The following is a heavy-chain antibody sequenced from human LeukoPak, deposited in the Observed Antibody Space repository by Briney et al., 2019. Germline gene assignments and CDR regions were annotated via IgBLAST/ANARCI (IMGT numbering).Heavy chain of an antibody. CDR2: IIPIFGTA. J-gene: IGHJ6*03. CDR3: ARGTHYDFWSGYHYYYYMDV. Sequence: SVKVSCKASGGTFSSYAISWVRQAPGQGLEWMGGIIPIFGTANYAQKFQGRVTITTDESTSTAYMELSSLRSEDTAVYYCARGTHYDFWSGYHYYYYMDVWGKGTTVTVSS. D-gene: IGHD3-3*01. CDR1: GGTFSSYA. V-gene: IGHV1-69*05.